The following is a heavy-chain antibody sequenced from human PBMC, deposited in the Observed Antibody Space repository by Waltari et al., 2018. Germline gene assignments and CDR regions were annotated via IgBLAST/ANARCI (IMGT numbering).Heavy chain of an antibody. CDR3: ARKVAAAGTSFDYYYGMDV. V-gene: IGHV4-39*07. CDR2: IYYSGST. D-gene: IGHD6-13*01. CDR1: GGSISSSSYY. Sequence: QLQLQESGPGLVKPSETLSLTCTVSGGSISSSSYYWGWIRQPPGKGLEWIGSIYYSGSTYYNPSLKSRVTISVDTSKNQFSLKLSSVTAADTAVYYCARKVAAAGTSFDYYYGMDVWGQGTTVTVSS. J-gene: IGHJ6*02.